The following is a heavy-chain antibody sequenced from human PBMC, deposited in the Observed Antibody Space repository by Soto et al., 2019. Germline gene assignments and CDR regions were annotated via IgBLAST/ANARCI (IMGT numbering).Heavy chain of an antibody. CDR3: ARETPLHPDYGGNPFSDY. CDR1: GFTFGDYE. Sequence: QVQLVESGGGLVQPGGSLRLSCAASGFTFGDYEMSWIRQAAGKGLEWVSSISTSSSYIHYADSVKGRFTISRDNAENSLYLQMNSLRAEDTAIYYCARETPLHPDYGGNPFSDYWGQGTLVTVSS. J-gene: IGHJ4*02. D-gene: IGHD4-17*01. CDR2: ISTSSSYI. V-gene: IGHV3-11*06.